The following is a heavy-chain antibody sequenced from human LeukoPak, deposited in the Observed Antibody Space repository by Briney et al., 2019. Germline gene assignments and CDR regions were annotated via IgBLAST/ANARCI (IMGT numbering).Heavy chain of an antibody. D-gene: IGHD3-22*01. CDR1: GYTLTELS. Sequence: ASVKVSCKVSGYTLTELSMHWVRQAPGKGLEWMGGFDPEDGETIYAQKFQGRVTMTEDTSTDTAYMELSSLRSEDTAVYYCATVAYYYDSSGLDWFDPWGQGTLVTVSS. J-gene: IGHJ5*02. CDR2: FDPEDGET. V-gene: IGHV1-24*01. CDR3: ATVAYYYDSSGLDWFDP.